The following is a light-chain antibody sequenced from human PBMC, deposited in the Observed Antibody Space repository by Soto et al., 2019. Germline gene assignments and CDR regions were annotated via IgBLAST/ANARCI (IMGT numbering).Light chain of an antibody. CDR3: QQYNSYSPWT. CDR2: TAS. J-gene: IGKJ1*01. CDR1: QGVSTW. Sequence: DIQMTQSPSSVSASVGDRVTITCRASQGVSTWLAWYQQKPGKAPNLLIYTASSLQSGVPSRFSGSGSGTDFTLTINGLQPEDFATYYCQQYNSYSPWTFGQGTKVDIK. V-gene: IGKV1D-16*01.